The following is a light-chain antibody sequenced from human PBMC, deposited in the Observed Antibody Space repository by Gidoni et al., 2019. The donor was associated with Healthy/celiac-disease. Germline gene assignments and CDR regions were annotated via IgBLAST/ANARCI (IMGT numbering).Light chain of an antibody. J-gene: IGKJ4*01. CDR3: QQFNSYSLT. CDR2: DAS. V-gene: IGKV1-13*02. Sequence: IQLTQSPSSRSASVGDRVTITCRASQGISSALDWYQQKPGKAPKLLIYDASSLESGVPSRFSGSGSGTDFTLTISSLQPEDFATYYCQQFNSYSLTFGGGTKVEIK. CDR1: QGISSA.